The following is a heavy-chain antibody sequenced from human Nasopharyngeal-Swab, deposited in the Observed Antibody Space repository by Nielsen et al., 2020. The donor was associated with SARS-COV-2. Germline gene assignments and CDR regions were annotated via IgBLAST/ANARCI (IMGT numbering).Heavy chain of an antibody. CDR1: GFIVSSNY. V-gene: IGHV3-53*01. Sequence: GESLKISCAASGFIVSSNYMNWVRQAPGKGLEWVSTVYPGGSTYYADSVEGRFILSRDNSNLYLQMNNLRADDTAVSYCAREVRGYIDYWGQGTLVTVSS. D-gene: IGHD4/OR15-4a*01. CDR2: VYPGGST. CDR3: AREVRGYIDY. J-gene: IGHJ4*01.